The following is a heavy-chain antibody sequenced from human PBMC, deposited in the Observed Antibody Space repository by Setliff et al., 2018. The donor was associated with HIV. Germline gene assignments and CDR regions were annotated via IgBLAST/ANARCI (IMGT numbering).Heavy chain of an antibody. CDR2: IIPIVGTA. Sequence: SVKVSCKATGGPFSTYAITWVRQAPGQGLEWMGGIIPIVGTANYEQKFQGRVTITADESTSTAYMELSSLRSEDTAVYCCARQGNPYYFDYWGQGTLVTVSS. J-gene: IGHJ4*02. D-gene: IGHD4-4*01. V-gene: IGHV1-69*13. CDR1: GGPFSTYA. CDR3: ARQGNPYYFDY.